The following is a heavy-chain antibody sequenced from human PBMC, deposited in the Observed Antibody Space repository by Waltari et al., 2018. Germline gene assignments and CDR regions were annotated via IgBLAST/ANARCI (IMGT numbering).Heavy chain of an antibody. CDR2: FDPEDGET. V-gene: IGHV1-24*01. J-gene: IGHJ4*02. D-gene: IGHD5-12*01. CDR1: VSTLTELS. Sequence: QVQLVQSGAEVKKPGPSVKVSCKVSVSTLTELSRHWVRQSPGKGLEWMGGFDPEDGETIYAQKFQGRVTMTEDTSTDTAYMELSSLRSEDTAVYYCATAPSGGYNLLFDYWGQGTLVTVSS. CDR3: ATAPSGGYNLLFDY.